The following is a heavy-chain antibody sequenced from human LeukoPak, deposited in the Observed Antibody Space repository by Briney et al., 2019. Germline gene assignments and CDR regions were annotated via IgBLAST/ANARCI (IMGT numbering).Heavy chain of an antibody. J-gene: IGHJ4*02. D-gene: IGHD3-22*01. CDR3: TTDVLMRSYYYDSSGYYYLRDFDY. CDR2: IKSKTDGGTT. CDR1: GFTFSNAW. Sequence: PGGSLRLSCAASGFTFSNAWMSWVRQAPGKGLEWVGRIKSKTDGGTTDYAAPVKGRFTISRDDSKNTLYLQMNSLKTEDTAVYYCTTDVLMRSYYYDSSGYYYLRDFDYWGQGTLVTVSS. V-gene: IGHV3-15*01.